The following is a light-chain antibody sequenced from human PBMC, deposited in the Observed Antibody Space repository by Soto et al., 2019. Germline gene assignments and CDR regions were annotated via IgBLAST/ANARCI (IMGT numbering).Light chain of an antibody. J-gene: IGLJ2*01. V-gene: IGLV2-14*01. CDR2: DVS. CDR3: SSYTSSSTYVV. Sequence: QSALTQPASVSGSPGQSITISCTGTSSDVGGYNYVSWYQQHPGKAPKLMIYDVSNRPSGVSNRFSGSKSGNTASLTISGLDAEDEADYYCSSYTSSSTYVVFGGGTKLTVL. CDR1: SSDVGGYNY.